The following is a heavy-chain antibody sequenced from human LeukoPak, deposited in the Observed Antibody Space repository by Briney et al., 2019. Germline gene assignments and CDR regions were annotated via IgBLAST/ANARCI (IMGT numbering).Heavy chain of an antibody. CDR1: GGSISNGDHY. J-gene: IGHJ3*02. Sequence: PSETLSLTCTVSGGSISNGDHYWSWIRQHPGKGLEWIGHIYYSGSTYYNPSLKSRGIISVETSKNQFSLKLSSVTAADTAVYYCARGLGSSGYYFLIGAFDIWGQGTMVTVSS. CDR3: ARGLGSSGYYFLIGAFDI. CDR2: IYYSGST. V-gene: IGHV4-31*03. D-gene: IGHD3-22*01.